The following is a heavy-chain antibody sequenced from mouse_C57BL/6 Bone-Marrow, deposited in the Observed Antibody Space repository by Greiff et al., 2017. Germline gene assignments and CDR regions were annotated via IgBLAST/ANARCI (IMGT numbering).Heavy chain of an antibody. CDR3: AISDYGSSYWYFDV. V-gene: IGHV1-82*01. CDR2: IYPGDGDT. Sequence: QVQLQQSGPELVKPGASVKISCKASGYAFSSSWMNWVKQRPGKGLEWIGRIYPGDGDTNYNGKFKGKATLTADKSSSTAYMQLSSLTSEDSAVYFCAISDYGSSYWYFDVWGTGTTVTVSS. J-gene: IGHJ1*03. D-gene: IGHD1-1*01. CDR1: GYAFSSSW.